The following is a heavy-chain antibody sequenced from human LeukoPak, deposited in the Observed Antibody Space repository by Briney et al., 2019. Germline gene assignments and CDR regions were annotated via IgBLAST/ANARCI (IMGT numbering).Heavy chain of an antibody. J-gene: IGHJ5*02. CDR2: IIPIFGTA. Sequence: SVKVSCKASGGTFSSYAISWVRQAPGQGLEWMGGIIPIFGTANYAQKFQGRVTITADESTSTAYMELSSLRSEDTAVYYCAGSGTSGGAVAGPFLSSFDWFDPWGQGTLVTVSS. CDR3: AGSGTSGGAVAGPFLSSFDWFDP. D-gene: IGHD6-19*01. V-gene: IGHV1-69*13. CDR1: GGTFSSYA.